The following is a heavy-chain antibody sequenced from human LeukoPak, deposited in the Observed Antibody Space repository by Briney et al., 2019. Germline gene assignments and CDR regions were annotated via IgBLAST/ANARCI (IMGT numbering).Heavy chain of an antibody. CDR1: GGSISSYY. CDR2: IYNSGST. J-gene: IGHJ6*03. CDR3: SRGGWFGELHYYYYYMDV. V-gene: IGHV4-59*01. Sequence: SETLSLTCTVSGGSISSYYWNWIRQPPGKGLEWIGYIYNSGSTNNNPSLKSRVTISVDTSKKQFSLKLSSVTAAETAVYYWSRGGWFGELHYYYYYMDVWGKGTTVTISS. D-gene: IGHD3-10*01.